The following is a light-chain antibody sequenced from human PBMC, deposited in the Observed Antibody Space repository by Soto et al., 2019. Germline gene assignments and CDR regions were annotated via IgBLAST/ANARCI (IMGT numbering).Light chain of an antibody. CDR2: KAS. CDR3: QQYNSYSAGT. J-gene: IGKJ1*01. Sequence: DIQMTQSPSTLSASVGDRVTITCRASQSIDSWLAWYQQKPGKAPNLLIYKASNLESGVPSRFSGSGSGTDFTLTISSLQPDDFATYYCQQYNSYSAGTFGQGTKVEIK. CDR1: QSIDSW. V-gene: IGKV1-5*03.